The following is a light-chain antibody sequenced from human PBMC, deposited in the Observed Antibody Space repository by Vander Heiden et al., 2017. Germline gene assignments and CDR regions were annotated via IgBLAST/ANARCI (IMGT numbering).Light chain of an antibody. Sequence: DVQMTQSPATLSASVGDRVTITCRASQSISQWLAWYQQRPGRAPNLLIYKTTNVQSGVPSRFSGGGSGTEFTLTISSLQPDDFGTYYCQQYYSDPCTFGQGTKLEIE. J-gene: IGKJ2*02. CDR1: QSISQW. CDR3: QQYYSDPCT. V-gene: IGKV1-5*03. CDR2: KTT.